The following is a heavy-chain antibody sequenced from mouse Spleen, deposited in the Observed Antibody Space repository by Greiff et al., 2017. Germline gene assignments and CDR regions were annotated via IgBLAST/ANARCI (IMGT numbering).Heavy chain of an antibody. Sequence: QVQLQQSGAELARPGASVKLSCKASGYTFTSYWMQWVKQRPGQGLEWIGAIYPGDGDTRYTQKFKGKATLTADKSSSTAYMQLSSLASEDSAVYYCARSIIGDYWGQGTTLTVSS. CDR2: IYPGDGDT. V-gene: IGHV1-87*01. CDR3: ARSIIGDY. CDR1: GYTFTSYW. D-gene: IGHD1-1*01. J-gene: IGHJ2*01.